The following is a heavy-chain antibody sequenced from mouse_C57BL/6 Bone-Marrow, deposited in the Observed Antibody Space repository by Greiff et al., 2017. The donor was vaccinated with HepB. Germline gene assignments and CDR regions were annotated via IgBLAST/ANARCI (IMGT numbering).Heavy chain of an antibody. CDR1: GFPFSDYY. V-gene: IGHV5-12*01. CDR3: ARESNYGVYFDY. CDR2: ISNGGGST. D-gene: IGHD2-5*01. J-gene: IGHJ2*01. Sequence: EVKLVESGGGLVQPGGSLKLSCAASGFPFSDYYMYWVRQTPEKRLEWVAYISNGGGSTYYPDTVKGRFTISRDNAKNTLYLQMSRLKSEDTAMYYCARESNYGVYFDYWGQGTTLTVSS.